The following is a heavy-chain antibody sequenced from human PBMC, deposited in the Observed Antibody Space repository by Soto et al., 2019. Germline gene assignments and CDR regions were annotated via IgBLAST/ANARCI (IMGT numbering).Heavy chain of an antibody. Sequence: EVPLVESGGGLVQPGGSLRLSCAASGFTVSSNYMSWVRQAPGKGLEWVSVIYSGGSTYYADSVKGRFTISRDNSKNTLYLQMNSLRAEDTAVYYCARGYCSGGSCYSYYYYGMDVWGQGTTVTVSS. CDR1: GFTVSSNY. V-gene: IGHV3-66*01. CDR2: IYSGGST. D-gene: IGHD2-15*01. J-gene: IGHJ6*02. CDR3: ARGYCSGGSCYSYYYYGMDV.